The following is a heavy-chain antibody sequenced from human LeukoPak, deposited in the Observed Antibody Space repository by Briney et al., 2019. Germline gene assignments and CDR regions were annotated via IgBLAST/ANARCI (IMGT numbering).Heavy chain of an antibody. D-gene: IGHD2-2*01. CDR2: INHSGST. J-gene: IGHJ3*02. CDR3: ARKGYCSSTSCYGDAFDI. Sequence: SETLSLTCAVYGGSFSCYYWSWIRQPPGKGLEWIGEINHSGSTNYNPSLKSRVTLSVDTSKNQFSLKLSSVTAADTAVYYCARKGYCSSTSCYGDAFDIWGQGTMVTVSS. CDR1: GGSFSCYY. V-gene: IGHV4-34*01.